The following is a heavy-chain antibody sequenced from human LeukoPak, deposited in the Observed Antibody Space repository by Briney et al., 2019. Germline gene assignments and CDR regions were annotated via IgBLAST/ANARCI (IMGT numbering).Heavy chain of an antibody. J-gene: IGHJ4*02. CDR2: ISAYNGNT. CDR1: GYTFTSYG. Sequence: ASVKVSCKASGYTFTSYGISWVRQATGQGLEWMGWISAYNGNTNYAQKLQGRVTMTTDTSTSTAYMELRSLRSDDTAVYYCARDQRGYYDSGGYYFWGQGTLVTVSS. CDR3: ARDQRGYYDSGGYYF. D-gene: IGHD3-22*01. V-gene: IGHV1-18*01.